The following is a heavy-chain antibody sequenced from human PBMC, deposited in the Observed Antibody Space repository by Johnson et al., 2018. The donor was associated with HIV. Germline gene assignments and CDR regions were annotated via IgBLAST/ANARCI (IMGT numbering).Heavy chain of an antibody. CDR3: TAALRVKGI. D-gene: IGHD6-13*01. J-gene: IGHJ3*02. CDR1: GFSFSNYG. CDR2: IQYDGSNK. Sequence: QEKLVESGGGVVQPGGSLRLSCAASGFSFSNYGMHWVRQAPGKGLEWVTFIQYDGSNKYSADSVKGRFTISRDNSKNTLYLQMNSLKTEDTAVYYCTAALRVKGIWGQGTMVTVSS. V-gene: IGHV3-30*02.